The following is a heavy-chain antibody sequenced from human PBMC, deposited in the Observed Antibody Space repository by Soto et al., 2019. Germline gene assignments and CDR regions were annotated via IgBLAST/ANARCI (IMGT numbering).Heavy chain of an antibody. CDR1: GFTFSSYA. Sequence: EVQLLQSGGGSVQPGGSLRLSCAASGFTFSSYAISWVRQAPGKGLEWVSAISNSGGNTYYADSVMGRFTISRDNSKNTLFPQMNSLRAEDTAIYYCAKEWGRPLDYWGQGTLVTVSS. D-gene: IGHD7-27*01. CDR3: AKEWGRPLDY. J-gene: IGHJ4*02. CDR2: ISNSGGNT. V-gene: IGHV3-23*01.